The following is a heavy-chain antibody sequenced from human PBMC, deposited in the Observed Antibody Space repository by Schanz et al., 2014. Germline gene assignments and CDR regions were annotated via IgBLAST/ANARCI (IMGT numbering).Heavy chain of an antibody. CDR3: STSGEDLEPTPNY. Sequence: QVHLVQSGAEVKEPGASVKVSCKVSGYSLIHLTLYWVRQAHGKGLEWLGGFERVDSEPIYAPRFQGRVTMTKDSSTDTAYLEVTGLRSEDTAIYFCSTSGEDLEPTPNYWGQGTLVTVSS. D-gene: IGHD1-26*01. J-gene: IGHJ4*02. CDR1: GYSLIHLT. CDR2: FERVDSEP. V-gene: IGHV1-24*01.